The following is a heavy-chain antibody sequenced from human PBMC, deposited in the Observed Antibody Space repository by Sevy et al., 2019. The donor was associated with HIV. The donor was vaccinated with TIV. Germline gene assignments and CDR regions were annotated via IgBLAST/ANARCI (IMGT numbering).Heavy chain of an antibody. CDR1: GLTFSSYA. V-gene: IGHV3-23*01. CDR2: ISGSGANT. Sequence: GGSLRLSCAASGLTFSSYAMSWVRQAPGKGLEWVSAISGSGANTYYADSVKGRFTISRDNSKNTLYLQMNSLRAEDTALYSCANDRGGSYPNDAFDIWGQGTMVTVSS. D-gene: IGHD1-26*01. J-gene: IGHJ3*02. CDR3: ANDRGGSYPNDAFDI.